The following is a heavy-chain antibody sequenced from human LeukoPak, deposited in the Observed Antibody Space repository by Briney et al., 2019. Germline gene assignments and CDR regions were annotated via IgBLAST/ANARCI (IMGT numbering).Heavy chain of an antibody. CDR3: ARVRSYDSSGYPLDY. Sequence: ASVKVSCKASGGTFSSYAISWVRQAPGQGLEWMGWISAYNGNTNYAQKLQGRVTMTTDTSTSTAYMELRSPRSDDTAVYYCARVRSYDSSGYPLDYWGQGTLVTVSS. CDR1: GGTFSSYA. D-gene: IGHD3-22*01. J-gene: IGHJ4*02. V-gene: IGHV1-18*01. CDR2: ISAYNGNT.